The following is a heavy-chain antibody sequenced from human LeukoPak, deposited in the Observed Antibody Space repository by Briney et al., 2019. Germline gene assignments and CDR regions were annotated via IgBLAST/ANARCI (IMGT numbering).Heavy chain of an antibody. Sequence: PSETLSLTCAVYGGSFSGYYWSWIRQPPGKGLEWIGEINHSGSTNYNPSLKSQVTISVDTSKNQFSLKLSSVTAADTAVYYCARDHRWEPAGAYYYYGMDVWGQGTTVTVSS. J-gene: IGHJ6*02. CDR1: GGSFSGYY. V-gene: IGHV4-34*01. CDR3: ARDHRWEPAGAYYYYGMDV. D-gene: IGHD1-26*01. CDR2: INHSGST.